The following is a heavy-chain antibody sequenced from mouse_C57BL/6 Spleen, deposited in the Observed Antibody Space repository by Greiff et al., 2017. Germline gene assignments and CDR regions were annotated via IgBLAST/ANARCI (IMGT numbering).Heavy chain of an antibody. CDR3: ARGGDSDYGSWFAY. CDR2: INPYNGDT. Sequence: EVQLQQSGPELVKPGDSVKISCKASGYSFTGYFMNWVMQSHGKSLEWIGRINPYNGDTFYNQKFKGKATLTVDKSSSTAHMELRSLTSEDSAVYYCARGGDSDYGSWFAYWGQGTLVTVSA. D-gene: IGHD2-4*01. V-gene: IGHV1-20*01. J-gene: IGHJ3*01. CDR1: GYSFTGYF.